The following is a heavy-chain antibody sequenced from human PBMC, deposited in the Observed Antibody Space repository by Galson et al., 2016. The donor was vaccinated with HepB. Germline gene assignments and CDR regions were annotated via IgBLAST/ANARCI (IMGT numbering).Heavy chain of an antibody. CDR3: ARVLPAALWLADFGMDV. CDR2: MSPESGNT. Sequence: SVKVSCKASGYTFNSFGITWVRQASGQGLEWMGWMSPESGNTAYAQRFQGRVTMTKNTSISTVFMELSSLRSDDTAVYYCARVLPAALWLADFGMDVWGQGTTVIVSS. CDR1: GYTFNSFG. D-gene: IGHD3-10*01. V-gene: IGHV1-8*02. J-gene: IGHJ6*02.